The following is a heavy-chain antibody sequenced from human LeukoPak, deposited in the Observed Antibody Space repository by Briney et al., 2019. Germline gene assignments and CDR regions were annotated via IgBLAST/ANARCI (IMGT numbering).Heavy chain of an antibody. Sequence: PGGSLRLSCAASGFTFSNAWMSWVRQAPGKGLEWVGRIICKTDGRTTDYAAPVKGRFTISRDDSKNTLYLQMNSLKTEDTAVYYCTTGITMVRGVPGVYFDYWGQGTLVTVSS. J-gene: IGHJ4*02. CDR2: IICKTDGRTT. D-gene: IGHD3-10*01. V-gene: IGHV3-15*01. CDR1: GFTFSNAW. CDR3: TTGITMVRGVPGVYFDY.